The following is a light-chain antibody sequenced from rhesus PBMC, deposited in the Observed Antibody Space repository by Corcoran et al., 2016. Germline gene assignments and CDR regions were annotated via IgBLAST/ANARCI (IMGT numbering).Light chain of an antibody. CDR1: ENINNY. V-gene: IGKV1-74*01. CDR3: PHGYGIPLT. CDR2: EAL. J-gene: IGKJ4*01. Sequence: DIQMTQSPSSLSASVGARVTITCRASENINNYLNWYQQKQGKAPKLMIFEALSLPGGVPARFTGSCSGTEYTLTISNLQPEDVGTYYCPHGYGIPLTFGGGTKVDLK.